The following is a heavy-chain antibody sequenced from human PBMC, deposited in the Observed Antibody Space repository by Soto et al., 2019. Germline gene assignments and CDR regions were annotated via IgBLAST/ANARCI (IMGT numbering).Heavy chain of an antibody. Sequence: GGSLRLSCAASGFTFSSYWMSWVRQAPGKGLEWVANIKQDGSEKYYVDSVKGRFTISRDNAKNSLYLQMNSLRAEDTAVYYCAREWWELPAYYYYYGMDVWGQGTTVTVSS. CDR1: GFTFSSYW. J-gene: IGHJ6*02. CDR3: AREWWELPAYYYYYGMDV. D-gene: IGHD1-26*01. V-gene: IGHV3-7*01. CDR2: IKQDGSEK.